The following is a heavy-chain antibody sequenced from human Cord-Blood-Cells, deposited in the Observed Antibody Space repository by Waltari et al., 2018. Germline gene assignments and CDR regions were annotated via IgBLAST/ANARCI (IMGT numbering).Heavy chain of an antibody. CDR1: GGSFIGYY. V-gene: IGHV4-34*01. CDR2: INHSGST. Sequence: QVQLQQWGAGLLKPSETLSLPCAVYGGSFIGYYWSWIRQPPGKGLEWIGEINHSGSTNYNPALKSRVTISVDTSKNQFSLKLSSVTAADTAVYYCARGLEQLVPTNWFDPWGQGTLVTVSS. J-gene: IGHJ5*02. D-gene: IGHD6-6*01. CDR3: ARGLEQLVPTNWFDP.